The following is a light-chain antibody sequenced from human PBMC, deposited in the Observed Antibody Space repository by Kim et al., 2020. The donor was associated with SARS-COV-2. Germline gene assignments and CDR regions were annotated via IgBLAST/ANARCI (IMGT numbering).Light chain of an antibody. J-gene: IGKJ1*01. CDR1: HSVSSTY. Sequence: EIVLTQSPGTLSLSPGERDTLSCRASHSVSSTYLAWYQQKPGQAPRLLIYGTSSRATGIPDRFSGSGSTTDFTLTISRLEPEDFAVYYCQQYNSSPLTFGQGTKVDIK. CDR2: GTS. CDR3: QQYNSSPLT. V-gene: IGKV3-20*01.